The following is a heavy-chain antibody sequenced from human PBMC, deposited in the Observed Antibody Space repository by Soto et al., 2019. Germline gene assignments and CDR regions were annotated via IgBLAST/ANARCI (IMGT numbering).Heavy chain of an antibody. CDR3: ARDPDSTSHYYYYYGMDV. Sequence: ASVKVSCKASGYTFTSYGISWVRQAPGQGLEWMGWISAYNGNTNYAQKLQGRVTMTTDTSTSTAYMELRSLRSDDTAVYYCARDPDSTSHYYYYYGMDVWGQGTTVTAP. D-gene: IGHD6-6*01. CDR1: GYTFTSYG. J-gene: IGHJ6*02. CDR2: ISAYNGNT. V-gene: IGHV1-18*04.